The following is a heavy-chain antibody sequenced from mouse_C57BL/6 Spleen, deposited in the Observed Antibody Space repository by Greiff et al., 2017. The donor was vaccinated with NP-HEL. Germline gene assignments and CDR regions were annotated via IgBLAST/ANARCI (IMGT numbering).Heavy chain of an antibody. D-gene: IGHD2-14*01. CDR2: IDPSDSYT. Sequence: VQLQQPGAELVMPGASVKLSCKASGYTFTSYWMHWVKQRPGQGLEWIGEIDPSDSYTNYNQKFKGKSTLTVDKSSSTAYMQLSSLTSEDAAVYYCARYEYDVAMDYWGQGTSVTVSS. J-gene: IGHJ4*01. CDR1: GYTFTSYW. V-gene: IGHV1-69*01. CDR3: ARYEYDVAMDY.